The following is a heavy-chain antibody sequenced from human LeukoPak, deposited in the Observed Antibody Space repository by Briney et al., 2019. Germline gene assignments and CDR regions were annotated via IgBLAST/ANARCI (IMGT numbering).Heavy chain of an antibody. J-gene: IGHJ4*02. CDR1: GFSISRDV. Sequence: GGSLRLSCAASGFSISRDVMSWVRQAPGKGLEWVSAISGSGGSTYYADSVKCRFTISRDNSKNTLYLQMNSLRAEDTAVYYCANSASGWTGDGGQGTLVTAS. CDR2: ISGSGGST. V-gene: IGHV3-23*01. CDR3: ANSASGWTGD. D-gene: IGHD6-19*01.